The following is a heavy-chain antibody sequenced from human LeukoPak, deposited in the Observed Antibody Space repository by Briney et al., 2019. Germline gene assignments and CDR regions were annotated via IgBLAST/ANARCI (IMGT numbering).Heavy chain of an antibody. CDR3: ARETYCSSTSCPVDP. J-gene: IGHJ5*02. CDR2: INANSGDT. Sequence: ASVKVSRKASGYTFTDHYMHWVRQAPGQGLEWMGWINANSGDTNYAQKFQGRVTMTRDTSISTAYMELSSLRSEDTAVYYCARETYCSSTSCPVDPWGQGTLVTVSS. CDR1: GYTFTDHY. D-gene: IGHD2-2*01. V-gene: IGHV1-2*02.